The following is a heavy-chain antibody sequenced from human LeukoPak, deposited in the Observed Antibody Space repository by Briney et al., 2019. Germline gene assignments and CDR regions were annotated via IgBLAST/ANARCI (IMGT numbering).Heavy chain of an antibody. J-gene: IGHJ2*01. V-gene: IGHV4-61*02. D-gene: IGHD6-6*01. CDR1: GGSISSGSYY. Sequence: PSETLSLTCTVSGGSISSGSYYWSWIRQPAGKGLEWIGRIYTSGSTNYNPSFKSRVTISVDTSKNQFSLKLSSVTAADTAVYYCARDSSSSAWYFDLWGRGTLVTVSS. CDR2: IYTSGST. CDR3: ARDSSSSAWYFDL.